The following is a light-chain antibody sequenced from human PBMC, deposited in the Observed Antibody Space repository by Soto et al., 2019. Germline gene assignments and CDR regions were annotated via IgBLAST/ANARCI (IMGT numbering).Light chain of an antibody. CDR1: SSNIGAGYD. CDR3: QYYDSSLSGPV. J-gene: IGLJ2*01. Sequence: QSVLTQPPSVSGAPGQRVTISCTGSSSNIGAGYDVHWYQQLPGTAPKLLIYGNSNRPSGVPDRFSGSKSGTSASLAITGLQAEDESDYYCQYYDSSLSGPVFGGGTTLTVL. CDR2: GNS. V-gene: IGLV1-40*01.